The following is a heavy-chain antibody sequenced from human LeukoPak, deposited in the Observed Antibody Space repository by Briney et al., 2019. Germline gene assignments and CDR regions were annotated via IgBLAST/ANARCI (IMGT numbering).Heavy chain of an antibody. J-gene: IGHJ4*02. CDR3: AREGGPYRPLDY. CDR1: GLTFSSYW. Sequence: TGGSLRLSCVASGLTFSSYWMSWVRQAPGKGLEWVANIKHDGSEKYYVDSVKGRFTISRDNAKNSLYLQMSSLRAEDTAVYYCAREGGPYRPLDYSGQGTLVTVSS. CDR2: IKHDGSEK. V-gene: IGHV3-7*05.